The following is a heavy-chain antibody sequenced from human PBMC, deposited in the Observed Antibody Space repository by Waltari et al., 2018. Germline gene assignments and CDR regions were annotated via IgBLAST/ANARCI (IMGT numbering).Heavy chain of an antibody. D-gene: IGHD3-16*01. Sequence: QVQLQESGPGLVKPSETLSLTCAVSGYSISSGYYWGWIRQPPGKGLEWIGSIYHSGSTYYNPPLKSRVTISVDTSKNQFSLKLSSVTAADTAVYYCARLEGGSPYYGMDVWGQGTTVTVSS. CDR2: IYHSGST. J-gene: IGHJ6*02. V-gene: IGHV4-38-2*01. CDR3: ARLEGGSPYYGMDV. CDR1: GYSISSGYY.